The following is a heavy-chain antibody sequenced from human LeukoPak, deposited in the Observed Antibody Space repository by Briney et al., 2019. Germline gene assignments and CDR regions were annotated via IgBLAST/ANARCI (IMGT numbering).Heavy chain of an antibody. Sequence: GGSLRLSCAASGFTFSSYSMNWVRQAPGKGLEWVSSISSSSSYIYYADSVKGRFTISRDNAKNSLYLQMNSLRAEDTAVYYCARVSGSYLLFDYWGQGTLVTVSS. CDR2: ISSSSSYI. CDR1: GFTFSSYS. D-gene: IGHD1-26*01. J-gene: IGHJ4*02. CDR3: ARVSGSYLLFDY. V-gene: IGHV3-21*01.